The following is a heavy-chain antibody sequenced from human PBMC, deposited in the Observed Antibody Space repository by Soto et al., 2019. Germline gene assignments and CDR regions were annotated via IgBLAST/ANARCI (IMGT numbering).Heavy chain of an antibody. D-gene: IGHD1-26*01. CDR2: IHEDGTSI. J-gene: IGHJ4*02. CDR3: VKEGGALSGGCYFDS. CDR1: GFAFSSYT. Sequence: GGSLRLSCSASGFAFSSYTMYWVRQTPGEGLEYVSSIHEDGTSIKYADSVKGRFTISRDNSKNTVYLQMTNLRVDETAVYYCVKEGGALSGGCYFDSWGQGILVTVSS. V-gene: IGHV3-64D*08.